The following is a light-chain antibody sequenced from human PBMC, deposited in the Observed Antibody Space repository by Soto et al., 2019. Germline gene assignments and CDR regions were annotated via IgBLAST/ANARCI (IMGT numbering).Light chain of an antibody. CDR1: SSNIGSRA. V-gene: IGLV1-44*01. J-gene: IGLJ3*02. CDR3: ATWDDSLNSGV. Sequence: QSVLTQPPSASGTPGQRVIISCSGSSSNIGSRAVSWYQQLPGMAPKLLIYANNHRSSWAPDRLSGSKSGTSASLAISGLQSEDESDYYCATWDDSLNSGVFGGGTKLTVL. CDR2: ANN.